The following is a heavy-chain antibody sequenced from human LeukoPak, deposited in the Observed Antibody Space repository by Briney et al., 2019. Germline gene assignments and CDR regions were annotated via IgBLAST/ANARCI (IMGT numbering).Heavy chain of an antibody. Sequence: KPSETLSLTCAVYGGSFSGYYWSWIRQPPGKGLEWIGEINHSGSTNYNPSLKSRVTISVDTSKKQFSLKLSSVTAADTAVYYCASLPRGSSSWYSRYFDYWGQGTLVTVSS. V-gene: IGHV4-34*01. J-gene: IGHJ4*02. D-gene: IGHD6-13*01. CDR1: GGSFSGYY. CDR2: INHSGST. CDR3: ASLPRGSSSWYSRYFDY.